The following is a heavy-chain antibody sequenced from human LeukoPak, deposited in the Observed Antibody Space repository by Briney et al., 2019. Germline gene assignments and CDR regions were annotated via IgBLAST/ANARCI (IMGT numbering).Heavy chain of an antibody. CDR1: GFTFSSYW. CDR3: ARGSSGSFDY. D-gene: IGHD6-19*01. J-gene: IGHJ4*02. V-gene: IGHV3-74*01. CDR2: IKSDGSTT. Sequence: PGGSLRLSCAASGFTFSSYWMHWVRQAPGKGLVWVSRIKSDGSTTTYADSVKGRFTISRDNAKNTLYLQMNSLRAEDTAVYYCARGSSGSFDYWGQGTLVTVSS.